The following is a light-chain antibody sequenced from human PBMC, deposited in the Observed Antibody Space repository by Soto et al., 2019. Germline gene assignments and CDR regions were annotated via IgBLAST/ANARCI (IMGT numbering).Light chain of an antibody. CDR1: QSVNSW. J-gene: IGKJ1*01. Sequence: DIQMTQSPSTLSASVGDRVTITCRASQSVNSWLAWYQQKPGKAPKLLIYRASSLENGVPSRFGGRGSGTEFIFTISILQADDSATYYCQQYSSDSTFGQGTQVEIK. V-gene: IGKV1-5*03. CDR3: QQYSSDST. CDR2: RAS.